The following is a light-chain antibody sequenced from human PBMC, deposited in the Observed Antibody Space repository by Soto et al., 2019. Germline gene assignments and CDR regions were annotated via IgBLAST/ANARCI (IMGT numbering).Light chain of an antibody. Sequence: QSVLTQPASVSGSPGQSITISCIGSSSDVGGYNYVSWYQQHPGKAPKLMIYDVSDRPSGISNRFSGSKSGNTASLTISWLQAEDEADYYCSSYTSSSTVLFGGGTKLTVL. V-gene: IGLV2-14*01. CDR2: DVS. CDR1: SSDVGGYNY. CDR3: SSYTSSSTVL. J-gene: IGLJ2*01.